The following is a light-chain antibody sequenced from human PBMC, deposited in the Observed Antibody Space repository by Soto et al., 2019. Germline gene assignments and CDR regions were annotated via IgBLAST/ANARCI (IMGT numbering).Light chain of an antibody. V-gene: IGKV3-15*01. J-gene: IGKJ4*01. CDR3: QQYNVCPLT. Sequence: EIVMTQSPATLSVSAGEIDTLSCRASQSVNGNLAWYQQKPGQAPSLLMYGPTTRATGIPARFSGGRSGTKYTLIIASLKSEDYAVYYCQQYNVCPLTFGGGTNVELK. CDR2: GPT. CDR1: QSVNGN.